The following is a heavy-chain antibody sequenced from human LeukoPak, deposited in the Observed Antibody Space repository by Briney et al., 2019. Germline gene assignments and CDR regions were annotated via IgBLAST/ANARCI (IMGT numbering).Heavy chain of an antibody. CDR3: ARVGDSGSSFDY. D-gene: IGHD3-10*01. Sequence: SETLSLTCTVSGGSIKNFYWYWVRQPPGKGLEWIGYIYHTGSTNYNPSLKNRVAMSVDTSKNLLSLRLTYLTAADTAVYYCARVGDSGSSFDYWGQGTQVTVSS. CDR2: IYHTGST. J-gene: IGHJ4*02. CDR1: GGSIKNFY. V-gene: IGHV4-59*01.